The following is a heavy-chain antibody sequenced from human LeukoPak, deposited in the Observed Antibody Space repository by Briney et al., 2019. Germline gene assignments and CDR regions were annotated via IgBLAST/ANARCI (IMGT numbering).Heavy chain of an antibody. J-gene: IGHJ4*02. CDR2: ISSSSSTI. Sequence: GGSLRLSCAASGFTFSSYSMNWVRQAPGKGVEWVSHISSSSSTIYYADSVKGRFTISRDNAKNSLYLQMNSLRAEDTAVYYCARGQGYYFDYWGQGTLVTVSS. V-gene: IGHV3-48*01. CDR1: GFTFSSYS. CDR3: ARGQGYYFDY.